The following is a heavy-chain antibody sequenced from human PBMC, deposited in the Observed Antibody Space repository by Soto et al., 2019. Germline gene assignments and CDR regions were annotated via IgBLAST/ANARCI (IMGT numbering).Heavy chain of an antibody. Sequence: SETLSLTXTVSGGSVSSGSYYWSWIRQPPGKGLEWIGYIYYSGSTNYNPSLKSRVTISVDTSKNQFSLKLSSVTAADTAVYYCARVVGSPSESIFGVVIPLHYFDYWGQGTLVTVSS. CDR2: IYYSGST. D-gene: IGHD3-3*01. CDR3: ARVVGSPSESIFGVVIPLHYFDY. CDR1: GGSVSSGSYY. V-gene: IGHV4-61*01. J-gene: IGHJ4*02.